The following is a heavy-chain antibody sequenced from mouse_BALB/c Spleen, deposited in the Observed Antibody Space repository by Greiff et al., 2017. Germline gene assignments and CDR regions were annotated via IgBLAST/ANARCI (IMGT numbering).Heavy chain of an antibody. CDR2: ISTYYGDA. Sequence: VQLQQSGAELVRPGVSVKISCKGSGYTFTDYAMHWVKQSHAKSLEWIGVISTYYGDASYNQKFKGKATMTVDKSSSTAYMELARLTSEDSAIYYCARGEIAWFAYWGQGTLVTVSA. CDR3: ARGEIAWFAY. V-gene: IGHV1S137*01. CDR1: GYTFTDYA. J-gene: IGHJ3*01.